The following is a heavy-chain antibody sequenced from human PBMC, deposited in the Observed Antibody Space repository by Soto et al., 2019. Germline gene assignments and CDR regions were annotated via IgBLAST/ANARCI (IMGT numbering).Heavy chain of an antibody. CDR1: GYTFTNYN. D-gene: IGHD6-25*01. Sequence: QEQLVQSGAEVKKPGAPVKASCKASGYTFTNYNINWVRQATGQGLEWMGWMNPNTGNTGYAEKFQGRVTMTRNSSINTAYMDLSGLRSDDTAVYYCAREAASDPSFYYHYMDVWGKGTTVTVSS. V-gene: IGHV1-8*01. CDR2: MNPNTGNT. CDR3: AREAASDPSFYYHYMDV. J-gene: IGHJ6*03.